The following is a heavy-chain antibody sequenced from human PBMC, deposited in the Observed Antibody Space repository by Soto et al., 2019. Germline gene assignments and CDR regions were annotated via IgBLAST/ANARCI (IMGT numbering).Heavy chain of an antibody. J-gene: IGHJ6*02. CDR3: AREIDGYYGMDV. V-gene: IGHV1-69*12. Sequence: QVQLVQSGAEVKKPGCSVKVSCKASGGTFSTDSISWVRQAPGQGLEWMGGIIPMFGTANNAQKFQGRVTITADESTSTAYMELSSLRSEDTAVYFCAREIDGYYGMDVWGQGTTVTVAS. CDR1: GGTFSTDS. CDR2: IIPMFGTA.